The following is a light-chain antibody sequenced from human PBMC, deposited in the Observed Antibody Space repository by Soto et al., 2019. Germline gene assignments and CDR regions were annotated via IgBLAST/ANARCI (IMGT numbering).Light chain of an antibody. CDR2: KAS. V-gene: IGKV1-5*03. CDR3: QQYDSYPWT. J-gene: IGKJ1*01. Sequence: DIQMTQSPSTLSASVGDRDTITCRASQSISNWLAWYQQKPGKAPKLLIYKASSLESGVPSRFSGSGSGTGFTLTISSLQPDDLATYYCQQYDSYPWTLGQGTKV. CDR1: QSISNW.